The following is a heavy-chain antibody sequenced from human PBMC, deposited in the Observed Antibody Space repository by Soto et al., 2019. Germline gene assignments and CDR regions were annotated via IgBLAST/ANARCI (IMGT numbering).Heavy chain of an antibody. D-gene: IGHD2-15*01. Sequence: QVQLQESGPGLVKPSQTLSLTCTVSGDSIGTGGYYWDWIRQHPGNGPEWIGYIHYSGNTYYNPSGKSRLTISLDPSKNQFYVHLSSVAAADASFYYCAANQVVISGRSPLLFDFCGQGTLVTVSS. CDR1: GDSIGTGGYY. J-gene: IGHJ4*02. CDR3: AANQVVISGRSPLLFDF. V-gene: IGHV4-31*03. CDR2: IHYSGNT.